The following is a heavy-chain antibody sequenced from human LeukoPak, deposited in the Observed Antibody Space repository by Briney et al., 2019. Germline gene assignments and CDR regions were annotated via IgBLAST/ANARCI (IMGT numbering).Heavy chain of an antibody. CDR1: GFIFNSYG. J-gene: IGHJ4*02. Sequence: PGGSLRLSCAASGFIFNSYGIHWVRRAPGKGLEWVAVIWYTESSTYYTDSVKGRFTISRDNSKKTVYLQMNSLRVEDTGVYYCARVEMWVLRGSDHWGQGVPVTVSS. D-gene: IGHD3-10*02. V-gene: IGHV3-33*01. CDR3: ARVEMWVLRGSDH. CDR2: IWYTESST.